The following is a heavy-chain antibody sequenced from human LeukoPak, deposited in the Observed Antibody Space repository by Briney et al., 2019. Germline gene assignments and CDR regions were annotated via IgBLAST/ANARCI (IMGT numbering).Heavy chain of an antibody. CDR1: GFTFTNAW. V-gene: IGHV3-15*01. Sequence: PGGSLRLSCAASGFTFTNAWMSWVRQAPGKGLEWVGRIKSKGDGETIDNAAPVKGRFTMSRDDSKATLYLQMNSLKAEDTAVCYCTTDLGLTMIRGVIVYWGQGALVTVSS. CDR3: TTDLGLTMIRGVIVY. CDR2: IKSKGDGETI. J-gene: IGHJ4*02. D-gene: IGHD3-10*01.